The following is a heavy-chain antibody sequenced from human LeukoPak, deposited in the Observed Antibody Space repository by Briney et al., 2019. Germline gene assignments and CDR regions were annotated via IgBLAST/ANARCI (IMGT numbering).Heavy chain of an antibody. V-gene: IGHV3-7*01. CDR2: IKQDGSEK. CDR1: GFTFSSYW. D-gene: IGHD3-3*01. Sequence: GGSLRLSCAASGFTFSSYWMSWVRQAPGKGLEWVANIKQDGSEKYYVDSVKGRFTISRDNAKNSLYLQMNSLRAEDTAVYYCARDRTWGRFGVVIVPHYYYYMDVWGKGTTVTVSS. CDR3: ARDRTWGRFGVVIVPHYYYYMDV. J-gene: IGHJ6*03.